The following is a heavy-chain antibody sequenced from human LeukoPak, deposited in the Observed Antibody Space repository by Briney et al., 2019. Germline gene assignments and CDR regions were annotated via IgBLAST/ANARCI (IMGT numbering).Heavy chain of an antibody. V-gene: IGHV4-59*01. CDR1: GGSISSYY. J-gene: IGHJ4*02. CDR3: ARVTGYMIEDYFDY. CDR2: IYNSGST. Sequence: SETLSLTCTVSGGSISSYYWSWIRQPPGKGLEWIGYIYNSGSTNYNPSLKSRVTISVETSKNQFSLKLRSVTAADTAVYYCARVTGYMIEDYFDYWGQGTLVTVSS. D-gene: IGHD3-22*01.